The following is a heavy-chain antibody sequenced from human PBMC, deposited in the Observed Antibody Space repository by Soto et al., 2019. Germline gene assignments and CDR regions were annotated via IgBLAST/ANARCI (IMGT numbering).Heavy chain of an antibody. D-gene: IGHD5-18*01. CDR3: ARWARGYSYGFDY. V-gene: IGHV4-30-4*01. CDR1: VGSISSGDYY. Sequence: SETLSLTCTVSVGSISSGDYYWSWIRQPPGKGLEWIGYIYYSGSTYYNPSLKSRVTISVDTSKNQFSLKPSSVTAADTAVYYCARWARGYSYGFDYWGQGTLVTVSS. CDR2: IYYSGST. J-gene: IGHJ4*02.